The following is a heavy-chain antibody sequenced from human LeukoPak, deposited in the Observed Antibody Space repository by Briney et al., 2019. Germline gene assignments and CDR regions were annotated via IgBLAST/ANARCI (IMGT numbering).Heavy chain of an antibody. CDR3: ARGLTMVRGVIRYYFDY. CDR2: ISAYNGNT. D-gene: IGHD3-10*01. V-gene: IGHV1-18*04. CDR1: GYTFTSYG. Sequence: ASVKVSCKASGYTFTSYGISWVRQAPGQGLEWMGWISAYNGNTNYAQKLQGRVTMTTDTSTSTAYMELRSLKSDDTAVYYCARGLTMVRGVIRYYFDYWGQGTLVTVSS. J-gene: IGHJ4*02.